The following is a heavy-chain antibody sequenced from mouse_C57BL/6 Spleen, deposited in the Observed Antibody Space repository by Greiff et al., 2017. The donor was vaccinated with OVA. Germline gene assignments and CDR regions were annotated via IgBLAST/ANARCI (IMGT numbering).Heavy chain of an antibody. CDR3: ARCYYGSSYGARDY. CDR2: INPSSGYT. V-gene: IGHV1-7*01. CDR1: GYTFTSYW. J-gene: IGHJ4*01. D-gene: IGHD1-1*01. Sequence: QVQLQQSGAELAKPGASVKLSCKASGYTFTSYWMHWVKQRPGQGLEWIGYINPSSGYTKSNQKFKDKATLTADKSTSTADMQLSSLTYEDSAVYYCARCYYGSSYGARDYWGQGTSVTVSS.